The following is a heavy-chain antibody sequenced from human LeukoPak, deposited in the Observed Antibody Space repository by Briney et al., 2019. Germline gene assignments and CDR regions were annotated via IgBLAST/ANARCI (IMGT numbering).Heavy chain of an antibody. D-gene: IGHD3-22*01. CDR1: GYSFTSYW. CDR3: ARLSYYYDSSGYSNAFDI. CDR2: IYPGDSDT. J-gene: IGHJ3*02. V-gene: IGHV5-51*01. Sequence: GESLKISCKGSGYSFTSYWIGRVRQMPGKGLEWMGIIYPGDSDTRYSPSFQGQVTISADKSISTAYLQWSSLKASDTAMYYCARLSYYYDSSGYSNAFDIWGQGTMVTVSS.